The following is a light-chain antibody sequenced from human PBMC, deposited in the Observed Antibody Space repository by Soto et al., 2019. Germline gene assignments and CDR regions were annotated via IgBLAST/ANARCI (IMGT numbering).Light chain of an antibody. J-gene: IGKJ1*01. CDR3: MQTLQTPWT. CDR1: QSLLHSNGYNY. CDR2: LGS. V-gene: IGKV2-28*01. Sequence: DLVMTQSPLSPPVTPGEPASISCRSSQSLLHSNGYNYLDWYLQKPGQSPQVLIYLGSNRASGVPDRFSGSGSGTDFTLKISRVEAEDVGVYYCMQTLQTPWTFGQGTKVEIK.